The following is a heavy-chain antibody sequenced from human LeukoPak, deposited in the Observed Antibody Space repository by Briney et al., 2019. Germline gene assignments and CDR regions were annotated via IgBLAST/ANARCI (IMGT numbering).Heavy chain of an antibody. D-gene: IGHD1-14*01. J-gene: IGHJ5*02. CDR3: VRDNSIADRGWWFDP. Sequence: ASVKVSCKASGYTFTGYYMHWVRQAPGQGLEWMGGIIPIFGTANYAQKFRGRLTVTRDTPTSTVYMELSSLRSDDTAVYYCVRDNSIADRGWWFDPWGQGTLVTVSS. CDR1: GYTFTGYY. CDR2: IIPIFGTA. V-gene: IGHV1-2*02.